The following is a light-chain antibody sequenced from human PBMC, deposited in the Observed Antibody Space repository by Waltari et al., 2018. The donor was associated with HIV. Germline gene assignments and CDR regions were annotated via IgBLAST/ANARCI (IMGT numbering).Light chain of an antibody. CDR3: ASYTSSSTLVL. CDR2: EVT. V-gene: IGLV2-14*01. Sequence: QSALTQPASVSGSLGQSITISCTGTSGDVGGYNYVSWYQYYPGKAPILIIYEVTNRPSGVSKRFSGSKSGNTASLTISGLQAEDESDYYCASYTSSSTLVLFGGGTKLTVL. CDR1: SGDVGGYNY. J-gene: IGLJ3*02.